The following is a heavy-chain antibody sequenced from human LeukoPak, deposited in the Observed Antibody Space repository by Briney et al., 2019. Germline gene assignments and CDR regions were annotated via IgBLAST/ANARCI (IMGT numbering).Heavy chain of an antibody. CDR2: ISYDGSNK. D-gene: IGHD6-13*01. J-gene: IGHJ5*02. CDR1: GFTFSSYG. CDR3: AKGAAAGTQYNWFDP. V-gene: IGHV3-30*19. Sequence: GGSLRLSCAASGFTFSSYGMQWVRQAPGKGLEWVAVISYDGSNKYYADSVKGRFTISRDNSKNTLYLQMNSLRAEGTALYYCAKGAAAGTQYNWFDPWGQGTLVTVSS.